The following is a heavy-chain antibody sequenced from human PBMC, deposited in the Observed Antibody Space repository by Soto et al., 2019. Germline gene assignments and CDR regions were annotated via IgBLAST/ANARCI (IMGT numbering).Heavy chain of an antibody. CDR3: GRGGLAVSGTYDY. Sequence: VQLVQSGAEVKESGASVKVSCKASGYTFINYGVAWVRRAPGQGPEWVGWISGSNGDTKYAQNLQNRVSLTTDTSTNPAYLELRSLRPDDTAIYFCGRGGLAVSGTYDYWGQGTLVTVSS. CDR2: ISGSNGDT. J-gene: IGHJ4*02. D-gene: IGHD6-19*01. CDR1: GYTFINYG. V-gene: IGHV1-18*01.